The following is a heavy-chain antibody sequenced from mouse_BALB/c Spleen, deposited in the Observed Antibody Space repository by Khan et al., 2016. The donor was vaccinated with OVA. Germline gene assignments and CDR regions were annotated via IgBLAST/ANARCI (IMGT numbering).Heavy chain of an antibody. V-gene: IGHV3-2*02. J-gene: IGHJ4*01. CDR1: GYSITSDYA. Sequence: EVQLVESGPGLVNPSQSLSLTCTVTGYSITSDYAWNRIRQFPENKLEWMGYINYSGSTNYNPALKSRISITRDTSKNQFFLQLNSVTTEDTATYYCARDGSRYNYAMDYWGQGTSVTVSS. CDR2: INYSGST. D-gene: IGHD2-3*01. CDR3: ARDGSRYNYAMDY.